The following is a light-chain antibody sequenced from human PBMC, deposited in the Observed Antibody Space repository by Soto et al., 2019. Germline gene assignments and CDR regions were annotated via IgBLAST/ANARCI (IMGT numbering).Light chain of an antibody. CDR3: QQSYSTPLT. CDR1: QTIITY. J-gene: IGKJ4*01. V-gene: IGKV1-39*01. CDR2: AAS. Sequence: DIQMTQSPSSLSASVGDRVTITCRASQTIITYVNWYQQKPGKAPNLLIYAASSLQSGVPSRFSGSGSGTDFTLTINSLQPEDFATYYCQQSYSTPLTFGGGTKVEIK.